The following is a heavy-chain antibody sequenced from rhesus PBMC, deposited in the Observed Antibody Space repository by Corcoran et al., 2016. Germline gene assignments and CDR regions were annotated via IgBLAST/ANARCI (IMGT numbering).Heavy chain of an antibody. Sequence: VQLVQSGAEVKKPGSSVKVSCKASGYTFTDYYMHWVRQAPRQGLEWIGWINPYNGNTNYAQKFQGRVTMTRDTSTSTAYMELSSLRSEDTAVYYCAREGYSNYVDFDYWGQGVLVTVSS. V-gene: IGHV1S2*01. J-gene: IGHJ4*01. CDR2: INPYNGNT. CDR1: GYTFTDYY. CDR3: AREGYSNYVDFDY. D-gene: IGHD4-23*01.